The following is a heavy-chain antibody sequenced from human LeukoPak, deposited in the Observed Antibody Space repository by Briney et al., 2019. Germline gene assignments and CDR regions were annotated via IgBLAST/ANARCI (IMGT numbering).Heavy chain of an antibody. V-gene: IGHV4-34*01. CDR3: ARRRSGRGYSDATHFDY. CDR1: GGSFSGYY. Sequence: SETLSLTCAVYGGSFSGYYWSWIRQPPGKGLEWIGEINHSGSTNYNPSLKSRVTISVDTSKNQFSLKLSSVTAADTAVYYCARRRSGRGYSDATHFDYWGQGTLVTVSS. J-gene: IGHJ4*02. D-gene: IGHD5-18*01. CDR2: INHSGST.